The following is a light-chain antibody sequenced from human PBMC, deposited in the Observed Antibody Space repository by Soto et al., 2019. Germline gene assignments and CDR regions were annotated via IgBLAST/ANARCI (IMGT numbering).Light chain of an antibody. CDR2: EVN. V-gene: IGLV2-23*02. CDR3: CSFAGSGTGV. J-gene: IGLJ1*01. CDR1: SGDIGTYNL. Sequence: QPVLTQPASVSGSPGQSIAISCTGTSGDIGTYNLVSWYQQHPGKAPKLMISEVNKRPSGVSDRFSGSKSGDTASLTISGLRTEDEADYYCCSFAGSGTGVFGTGTKVTVL.